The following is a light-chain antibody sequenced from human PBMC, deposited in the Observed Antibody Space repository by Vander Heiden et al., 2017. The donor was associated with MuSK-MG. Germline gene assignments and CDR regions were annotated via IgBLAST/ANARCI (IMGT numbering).Light chain of an antibody. Sequence: QSVLTQPPSLSGAPGQRVTISCTGSTSNIGAGYDVHWYQPLPGAVPKLPIYRYTNRPSGVPGRFPASRSGTSASLVITGLQAEDEADYYCQSYDSRLSGSYVFGSGTKVTVL. CDR1: TSNIGAGYD. J-gene: IGLJ1*01. V-gene: IGLV1-40*01. CDR3: QSYDSRLSGSYV. CDR2: RYT.